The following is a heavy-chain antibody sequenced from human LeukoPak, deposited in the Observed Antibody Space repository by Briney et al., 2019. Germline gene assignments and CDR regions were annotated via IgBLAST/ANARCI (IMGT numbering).Heavy chain of an antibody. V-gene: IGHV5-51*01. CDR2: IYPGDSDT. CDR3: ARRYYYGSGSPSAFDY. J-gene: IGHJ4*02. Sequence: GESLKISCKGSGYSFTSYWIGWVRQMPGKGLEWMGIIYPGDSDTRYSPSFQGQVTISADKSISTAYLQWSSLKASDTAMYYCARRYYYGSGSPSAFDYWGQGTLVTVSS. CDR1: GYSFTSYW. D-gene: IGHD3-10*01.